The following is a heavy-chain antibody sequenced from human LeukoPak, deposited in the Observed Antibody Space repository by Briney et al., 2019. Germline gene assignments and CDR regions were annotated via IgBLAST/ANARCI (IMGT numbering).Heavy chain of an antibody. CDR3: ARNDYAGIYY. J-gene: IGHJ4*02. V-gene: IGHV4-61*05. CDR1: GGSISSSSYY. CDR2: IYYSGST. Sequence: SETLSLTCTVSGGSISSSSYYWGWIRQPPGKGLEWIGYIYYSGSTNYNPSLKSRVTISVDTSKNQFSLKLSPVTAADTAVYYCARNDYAGIYYWGQGTLVTVSS. D-gene: IGHD4-17*01.